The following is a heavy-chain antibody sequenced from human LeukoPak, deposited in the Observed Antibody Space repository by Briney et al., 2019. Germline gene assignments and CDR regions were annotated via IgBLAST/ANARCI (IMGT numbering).Heavy chain of an antibody. CDR2: IKQDGSEK. J-gene: IGHJ4*02. Sequence: GGSLRLSCAASGFTFSSYWMSWVRQAPGKGLGWVANIKQDGSEKYYADSVKGRFTISRDNSKNTLYLQMNSLRAEDTAVYYCAKDPHYYDSSGYSISFFVYWGQGTLVTVSS. D-gene: IGHD3-22*01. CDR1: GFTFSSYW. CDR3: AKDPHYYDSSGYSISFFVY. V-gene: IGHV3-7*01.